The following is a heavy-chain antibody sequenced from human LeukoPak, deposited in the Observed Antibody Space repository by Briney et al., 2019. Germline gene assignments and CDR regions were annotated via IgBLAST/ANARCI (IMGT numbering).Heavy chain of an antibody. D-gene: IGHD3-10*01. Sequence: GSLRLSCATSGFSFSLYTMNWVRQAPGKGLDWVSSIDTSSTYIEYADSVKGRFTISRDNAKKSLHLEMNSLRAEDTAVYYCARSHYGSGSYYLDAFDVWGQGTVVTVSS. J-gene: IGHJ3*01. CDR2: IDTSSTYI. CDR3: ARSHYGSGSYYLDAFDV. V-gene: IGHV3-21*01. CDR1: GFSFSLYT.